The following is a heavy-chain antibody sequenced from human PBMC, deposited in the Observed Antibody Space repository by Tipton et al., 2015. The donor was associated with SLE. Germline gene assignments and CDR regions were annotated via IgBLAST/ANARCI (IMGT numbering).Heavy chain of an antibody. V-gene: IGHV4-59*11. J-gene: IGHJ2*01. CDR1: GGSISSHY. CDR3: ARDLARIAVAGTSWYFDL. CDR2: IYYSGST. D-gene: IGHD6-19*01. Sequence: TLSLTCTVSGGSISSHYWSWIRQPPGKGLEWIGYIYYSGSTNYNPSLKSRVTISVDTSKNQFSLKLSSVTAADTAGYYCARDLARIAVAGTSWYFDLWGRGTLVTVSS.